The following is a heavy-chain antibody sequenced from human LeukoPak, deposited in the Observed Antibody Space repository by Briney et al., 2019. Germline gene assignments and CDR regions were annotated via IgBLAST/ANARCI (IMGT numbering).Heavy chain of an antibody. J-gene: IGHJ5*02. Sequence: GGSLRLSCAASGFTFSSYSMNWVRQAPGKGLEWVSAISGSGGSTYYADSVKGRFTISRDNSKNTLYLQMNSLRAEDTDVYYCAKHPYEGYCSGGSCWNNWFDPWGQGTLVTVSS. D-gene: IGHD2-15*01. CDR2: ISGSGGST. CDR1: GFTFSSYS. V-gene: IGHV3-23*01. CDR3: AKHPYEGYCSGGSCWNNWFDP.